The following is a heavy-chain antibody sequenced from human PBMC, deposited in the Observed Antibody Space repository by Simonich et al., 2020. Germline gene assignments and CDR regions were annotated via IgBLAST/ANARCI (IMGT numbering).Heavy chain of an antibody. J-gene: IGHJ1*01. V-gene: IGHV3-9*01. CDR2: MSWNSGSI. Sequence: EVQLVESGGGLVQPGRSLRLSCAASGFTFDDYAMHWVRQAPGKGLEWGSGMSWNSGSIGYSDSGKGRFTISRDNAKNSLYLQMNSLRAEDTDLYYCAKDVAAAGTEYFQHWGQGTLVTVSS. CDR1: GFTFDDYA. D-gene: IGHD6-13*01. CDR3: AKDVAAAGTEYFQH.